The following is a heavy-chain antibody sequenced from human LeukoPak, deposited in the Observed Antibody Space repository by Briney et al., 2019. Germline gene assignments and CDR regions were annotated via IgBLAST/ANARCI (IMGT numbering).Heavy chain of an antibody. D-gene: IGHD3-10*01. J-gene: IGHJ5*02. CDR3: ARLMVRGVINPNWFDP. CDR1: GHSFTSYW. CDR2: IYPGDSDT. Sequence: GESLKISCKGSGHSFTSYWIGWVRQMPGKGLEWMGIIYPGDSDTRYSPSFQGQVTISADKSIRTAYLQWSSLKASDTAMYYCARLMVRGVINPNWFDPWGQGTLDTVSS. V-gene: IGHV5-51*01.